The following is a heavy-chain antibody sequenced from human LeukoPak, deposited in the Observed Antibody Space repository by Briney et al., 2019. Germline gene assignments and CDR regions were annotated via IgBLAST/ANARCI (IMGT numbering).Heavy chain of an antibody. CDR1: GFTLSSYW. Sequence: GGSLRLSCAAPGFTLSSYWMSWVRQAPGKGLGWVANIKQDGSEKYYMDSVKGRFTISRDNAKNSLYLQMNSLRAEDTAVYYCAKDRGDYGASYFDYWGQGTLVTASS. J-gene: IGHJ4*02. CDR2: IKQDGSEK. D-gene: IGHD4-17*01. CDR3: AKDRGDYGASYFDY. V-gene: IGHV3-7*03.